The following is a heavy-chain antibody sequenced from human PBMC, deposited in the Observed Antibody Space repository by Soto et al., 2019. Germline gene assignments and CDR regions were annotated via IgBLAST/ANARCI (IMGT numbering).Heavy chain of an antibody. J-gene: IGHJ6*02. Sequence: QVQLVQSGDEVRKPGSSVKVSCKASGYIFVNYGISWERQAPGQGLEWMGWISPYRGNTHYASKVQGRCTMTKYTSTSTAYMDLGSLTSDDTAVYYWAMVDNYFTPTPDDGWGQGTTVTFSS. D-gene: IGHD5-12*01. CDR1: GYIFVNYG. CDR2: ISPYRGNT. V-gene: IGHV1-18*01. CDR3: AMVDNYFTPTPDDG.